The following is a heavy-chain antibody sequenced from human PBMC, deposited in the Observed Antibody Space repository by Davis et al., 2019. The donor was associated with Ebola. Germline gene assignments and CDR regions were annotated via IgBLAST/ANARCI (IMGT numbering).Heavy chain of an antibody. Sequence: MPSETLSLTCTVSGGSISSSSYYWGWIRQPPGKGLEWIGEIYHSGSTNYNPSLKSRVTISVDKSKNQFSLKLSSVTAADTAVYYCTQNGGDYWGQGTLVTVSS. J-gene: IGHJ4*02. V-gene: IGHV4-39*01. CDR1: GGSISSSSYY. CDR3: TQNGGDY. D-gene: IGHD3-16*01. CDR2: IYHSGST.